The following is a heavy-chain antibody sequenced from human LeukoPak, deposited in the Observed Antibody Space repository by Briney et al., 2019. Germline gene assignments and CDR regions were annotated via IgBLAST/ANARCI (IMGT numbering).Heavy chain of an antibody. V-gene: IGHV3-74*01. Sequence: GGSLRLSCAASGFTFSSYWMHWVRQAPGKGLVRVSRINSDGRSTNYADSVKGRFTISRDNAKNTLYLQMNSLRAEDTAVYYCAKGYCSSANCYSDYWGQGTLVTVSS. D-gene: IGHD2-2*02. CDR2: INSDGRST. J-gene: IGHJ4*02. CDR1: GFTFSSYW. CDR3: AKGYCSSANCYSDY.